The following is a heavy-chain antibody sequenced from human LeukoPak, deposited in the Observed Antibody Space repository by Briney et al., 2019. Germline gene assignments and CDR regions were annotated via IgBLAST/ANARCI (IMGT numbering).Heavy chain of an antibody. V-gene: IGHV3-33*01. D-gene: IGHD2-2*01. Sequence: GGSLRLSCAASGFSFSNYGMPWVRQAPGKGLEWVAIIWYDGSKTYHSDSVKGRFTISRDNSKDTLYLQMNSLRAEDTAVYYCAREGYAYAFTAFDIWGQGTMVTVSS. CDR1: GFSFSNYG. CDR2: IWYDGSKT. CDR3: AREGYAYAFTAFDI. J-gene: IGHJ3*02.